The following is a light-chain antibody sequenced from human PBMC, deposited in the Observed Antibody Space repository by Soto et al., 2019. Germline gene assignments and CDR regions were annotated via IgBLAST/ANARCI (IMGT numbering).Light chain of an antibody. V-gene: IGKV3-15*01. J-gene: IGKJ3*01. CDR1: QSVGRT. Sequence: EIVVTQSPGILSVSPGDRATLSCRASQSVGRTLAWYQQKPGQAPTLLIYAASTRATRLPARFSGSGSGTDFTLTISSLQSEDFAVYYCQEYSKWPLFTFGPGTRVDIK. CDR2: AAS. CDR3: QEYSKWPLFT.